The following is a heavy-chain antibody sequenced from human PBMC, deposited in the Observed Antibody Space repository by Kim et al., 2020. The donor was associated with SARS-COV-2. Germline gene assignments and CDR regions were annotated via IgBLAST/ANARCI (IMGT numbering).Heavy chain of an antibody. CDR1: GFTFSSYS. V-gene: IGHV3-21*01. CDR3: ARVQGSSWSSFDY. Sequence: GGSLRLSCAASGFTFSSYSMNWVRQAPGKGLEWVSSISSSSSYIYYADSVKGRFTISRDNAKNSLYLQMNSLRAEDTAAYYCARVQGSSWSSFDYWGQGTLVTVSS. D-gene: IGHD6-13*01. CDR2: ISSSSSYI. J-gene: IGHJ4*02.